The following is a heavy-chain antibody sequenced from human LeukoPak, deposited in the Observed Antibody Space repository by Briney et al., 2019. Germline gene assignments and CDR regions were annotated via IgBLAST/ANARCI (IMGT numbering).Heavy chain of an antibody. D-gene: IGHD3-22*01. V-gene: IGHV4-4*07. CDR1: GGSIISNY. CDR3: ARLKFYDSTGYSPGYYMDV. J-gene: IGHJ6*03. Sequence: SETLSLTCTVSGGSIISNYWSWIRQSAGTGLERIGRIYGSGITDYNPSLESRVTMSLDTSRKQFSLRLTSVTAADTAVYYCARLKFYDSTGYSPGYYMDVWGKGTTVSVFS. CDR2: IYGSGIT.